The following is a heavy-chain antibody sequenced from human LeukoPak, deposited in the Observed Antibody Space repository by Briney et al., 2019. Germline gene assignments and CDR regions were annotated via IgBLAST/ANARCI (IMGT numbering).Heavy chain of an antibody. V-gene: IGHV3-30*04. J-gene: IGHJ3*02. CDR2: ISYDGSNK. CDR3: VTVVVMAAFDI. D-gene: IGHD3-22*01. CDR1: GFTFSSYA. Sequence: GGSLRLSCAASGFTFSSYAMHWVRQAPGKGLEWVAVISYDGSNKYYADSVKGRFTISRDNSKNTLYLQMNSLRAEDTAVYYCVTVVVMAAFDIWGQGTMVTVSS.